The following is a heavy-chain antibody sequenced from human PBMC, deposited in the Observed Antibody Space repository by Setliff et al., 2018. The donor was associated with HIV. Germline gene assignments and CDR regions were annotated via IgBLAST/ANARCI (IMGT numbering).Heavy chain of an antibody. CDR3: ATRRLGYTGLDS. CDR2: VRPRDSDV. J-gene: IGHJ5*01. Sequence: PGESLKISCRTSGYDFATYHIDWVRQMPGKGLAWMGKVRPRDSDVRYNPSFQGQVTLSADKSINTVYLQWTSLKASDTAMYYCATRRLGYTGLDSWGQGTLVTVSS. V-gene: IGHV5-51*01. CDR1: GYDFATYH. D-gene: IGHD5-12*01.